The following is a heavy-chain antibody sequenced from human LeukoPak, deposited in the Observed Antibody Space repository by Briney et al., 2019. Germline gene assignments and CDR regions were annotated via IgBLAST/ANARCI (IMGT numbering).Heavy chain of an antibody. CDR3: ARVSSRGYSSGWDFDY. J-gene: IGHJ4*02. D-gene: IGHD6-19*01. CDR2: INPNSGGT. V-gene: IGHV1-2*02. Sequence: ASVKVSCKASGYTFTGYYMHWVRQAPGQGLEWMGWINPNSGGTNYAQKFQGRVTMTRDTSIGTAYMELSRLRSDDTAVYYCARVSSRGYSSGWDFDYWGQGTLVTVSS. CDR1: GYTFTGYY.